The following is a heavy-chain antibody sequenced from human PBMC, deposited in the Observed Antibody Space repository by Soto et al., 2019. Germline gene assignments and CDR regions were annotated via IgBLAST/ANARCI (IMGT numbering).Heavy chain of an antibody. V-gene: IGHV3-7*04. J-gene: IGHJ4*02. CDR1: GFTFSNSW. CDR2: IKQAGSEK. CDR3: AREFDY. Sequence: EVQLVEAGGGLVQPGGSLRLSCATSGFTFSNSWMSWVRQAPGKWMVWVANIKQAGSEKYYVDSLKGRFTIYRDNARNSLYLQMNSLRAEDTAVYYCAREFDYWGQGSLVTVSS.